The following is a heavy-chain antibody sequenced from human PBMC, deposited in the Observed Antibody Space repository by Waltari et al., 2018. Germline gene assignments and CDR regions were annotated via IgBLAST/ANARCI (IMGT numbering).Heavy chain of an antibody. CDR1: GGTFSSYA. Sequence: QVQLVQSGAEVKKPGSSVKVSCKASGGTFSSYAISWVRQAPGQGLEWMGVITPIFGTANYAQKFQGRVTITADESTSTAYMELSSLRSEDTAVYYCARDRGGSHYYYYYMDVWGKGTTVTISS. CDR3: ARDRGGSHYYYYYMDV. D-gene: IGHD1-26*01. CDR2: ITPIFGTA. V-gene: IGHV1-69*12. J-gene: IGHJ6*03.